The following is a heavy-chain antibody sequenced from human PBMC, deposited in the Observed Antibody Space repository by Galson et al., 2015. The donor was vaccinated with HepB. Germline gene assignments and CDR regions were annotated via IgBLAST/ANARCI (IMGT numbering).Heavy chain of an antibody. CDR2: IHHSGST. D-gene: IGHD3-22*01. J-gene: IGHJ4*02. Sequence: SETLSLTCTVSGYSISSGYYWGWIRQPPGKGLEWIGSIHHSGSTYYNPSLKSRITMSVDTSKNQFYLKLSSVTAADTAVYYCARYASHPFMIVVAQAYYYFDYWGQGTLVTVSS. CDR1: GYSISSGYY. V-gene: IGHV4-38-2*02. CDR3: ARYASHPFMIVVAQAYYYFDY.